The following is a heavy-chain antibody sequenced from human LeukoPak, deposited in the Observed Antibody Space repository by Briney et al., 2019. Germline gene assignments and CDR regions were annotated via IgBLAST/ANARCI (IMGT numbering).Heavy chain of an antibody. CDR1: QFSFGNYA. V-gene: IGHV3-30-3*01. J-gene: IGHJ5*02. CDR2: ISYDGVDK. Sequence: GGSLRLSCAASQFSFGNYAMHWVRQAPGKGLEWVATISYDGVDKYYADSVKGRFTTPRDNSKNTLYLQMNSLRAEDTAVYYCARGSKKYDILTGSLNWFDPWGQGTLVTASS. CDR3: ARGSKKYDILTGSLNWFDP. D-gene: IGHD3-9*01.